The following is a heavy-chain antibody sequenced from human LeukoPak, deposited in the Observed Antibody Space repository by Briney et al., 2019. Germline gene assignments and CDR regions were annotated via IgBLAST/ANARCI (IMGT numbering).Heavy chain of an antibody. Sequence: PSETLSLTCTVSGGSISSYYWSWIRQPPGKGLEWIGYIYYSGSTNYNPSLKSRVTISVDTSKNQFSLKLSSVTAADTAVYYCARDIGSGSFDYWGREPWSPSPQ. CDR3: ARDIGSGSFDY. CDR1: GGSISSYY. D-gene: IGHD3-10*01. V-gene: IGHV4-59*01. CDR2: IYYSGST. J-gene: IGHJ4*02.